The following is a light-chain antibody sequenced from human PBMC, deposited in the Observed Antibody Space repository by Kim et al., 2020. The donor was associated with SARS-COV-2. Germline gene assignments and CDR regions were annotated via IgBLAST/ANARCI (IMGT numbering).Light chain of an antibody. CDR1: QTIGRS. J-gene: IGKJ1*01. CDR2: GVS. CDR3: QHYNHWPPWT. Sequence: EIVMMQSPATLSVSPGERASLSCRASQTIGRSLAWYQQRPGQAPRLLIYGVSTRATGIPAKFSGSGSETEFTLTISSLQSEDFAVYYCQHYNHWPPWTFRQGTKVDIK. V-gene: IGKV3-15*01.